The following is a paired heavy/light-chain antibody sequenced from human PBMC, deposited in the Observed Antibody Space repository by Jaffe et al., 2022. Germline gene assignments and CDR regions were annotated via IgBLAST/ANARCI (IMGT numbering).Heavy chain of an antibody. CDR1: GFTFDDYA. J-gene: IGHJ3*02. V-gene: IGHV3-43D*04. Sequence: EVQLVESGGVVVQPGGSLRLSCAASGFTFDDYAMHWVRQAPGKGLEWVSLISWDGGSTYYADSVKGRFTISRDNSKNSLYLQMNSLRAEDTALYYCAKDYISRGYSYGYPIGDAFDIWGQGTMVTVSS. CDR2: ISWDGGST. CDR3: AKDYISRGYSYGYPIGDAFDI. D-gene: IGHD5-18*01.
Light chain of an antibody. J-gene: IGKJ2*01. Sequence: EIVLTQSPGTLSLSPGERATLSCRASQSVSSSYLAWYQQKPGQAPRLLIYGASSRATGIPDRFSGSGSGTDFTLTISRLEPEDFAVYYCQQYGSSPPSYTFGQGTKLEIK. CDR3: QQYGSSPPSYT. CDR2: GAS. V-gene: IGKV3-20*01. CDR1: QSVSSSY.